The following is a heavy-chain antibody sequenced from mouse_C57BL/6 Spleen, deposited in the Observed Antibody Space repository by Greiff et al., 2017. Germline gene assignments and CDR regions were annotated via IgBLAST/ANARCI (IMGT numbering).Heavy chain of an antibody. CDR2: IDPEDGDT. Sequence: EVQLQQSGAELVRPGASVKLSCTASGFTINGYYMHWVKQRPEQGLEWIGRIDPEDGDTEYAPTFKGKATLTAAKSSNTAYLQLSSLTSEDTAVWDSTAEDRSTYAMDYWGQGTSVTVSS. CDR1: GFTINGYY. D-gene: IGHD1-1*01. V-gene: IGHV14-1*01. J-gene: IGHJ4*01. CDR3: TAEDRSTYAMDY.